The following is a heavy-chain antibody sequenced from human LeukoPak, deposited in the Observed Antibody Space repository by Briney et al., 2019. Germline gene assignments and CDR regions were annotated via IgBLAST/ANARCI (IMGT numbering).Heavy chain of an antibody. CDR2: ISGSGGST. J-gene: IGHJ4*02. CDR3: AKVPHVVVVPAAPYFDY. Sequence: GGSLRLSCAASGFTFSSYAMSWVRQAPGKGLEWVSAISGSGGSTYYADSVKGRFTISSDNSKNTLYLQMNSLRAEDTAVYYCAKVPHVVVVPAAPYFDYWGQGTLVTVSS. CDR1: GFTFSSYA. D-gene: IGHD2-2*01. V-gene: IGHV3-23*01.